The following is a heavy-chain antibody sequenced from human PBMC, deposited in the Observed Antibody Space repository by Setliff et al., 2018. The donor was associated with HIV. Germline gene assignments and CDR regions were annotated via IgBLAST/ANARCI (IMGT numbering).Heavy chain of an antibody. J-gene: IGHJ4*02. CDR1: GGSISSYY. CDR3: ARRVSWYSSSWSYYFDY. CDR2: IYTSGST. Sequence: SETLSLTCTVSGGSISSYYWSWIRQPPGKGLEWIGYIYTSGSTNYNPSLKSRVTISVDTSKSQFSLKLSSVTAADTAVYYCARRVSWYSSSWSYYFDYWGQGTLVTVSS. D-gene: IGHD6-13*01. V-gene: IGHV4-4*09.